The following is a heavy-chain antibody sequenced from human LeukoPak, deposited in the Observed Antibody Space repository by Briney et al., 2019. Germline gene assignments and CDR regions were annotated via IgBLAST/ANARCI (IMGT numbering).Heavy chain of an antibody. J-gene: IGHJ5*02. CDR1: GGSISSSSYY. D-gene: IGHD2-15*01. CDR2: ISYSGST. V-gene: IGHV4-39*01. CDR3: ARHMVVTTDST. Sequence: SETLSLTCTVSGGSISSSSYYWVWIRQPPGKGLEWIGSISYSGSTYYNPSLKSRVTISVDTSKNHLSLKVRSVTAADTAVFYCARHMVVTTDSTWGQGTLVTVSS.